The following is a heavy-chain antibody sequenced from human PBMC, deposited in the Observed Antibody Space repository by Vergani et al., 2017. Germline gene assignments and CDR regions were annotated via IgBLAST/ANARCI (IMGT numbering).Heavy chain of an antibody. Sequence: QVQLVESEGGVVQPGRSLTLSCVASGFTFSSHGMHWVRQAPGKGLEWVAVIWYDGSNKYYVDSVKGRFTISRDNSKNPLYLQMNSLRVEDTAVYYCASWGNEKRLDYLGQGTLVTVFS. CDR2: IWYDGSNK. V-gene: IGHV3-33*01. J-gene: IGHJ4*02. CDR3: ASWGNEKRLDY. D-gene: IGHD3-16*01. CDR1: GFTFSSHG.